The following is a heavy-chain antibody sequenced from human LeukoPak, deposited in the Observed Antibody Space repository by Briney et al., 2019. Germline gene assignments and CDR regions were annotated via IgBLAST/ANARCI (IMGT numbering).Heavy chain of an antibody. CDR2: IYVSGST. J-gene: IGHJ4*02. D-gene: IGHD6-19*01. Sequence: SETLSLTCTVSGVSINSFYWSWIRQPPGKGLEWIGYIYVSGSTNYKPSLKSRVTMSVDTSKNQLSLKLSSVTAADTAVYYCARTVHYSSGWSPTYYFDYWGQGTPVTVSS. CDR3: ARTVHYSSGWSPTYYFDY. CDR1: GVSINSFY. V-gene: IGHV4-59*01.